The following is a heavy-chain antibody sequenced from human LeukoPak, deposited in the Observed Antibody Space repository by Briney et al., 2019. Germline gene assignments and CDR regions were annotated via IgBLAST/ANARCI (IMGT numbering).Heavy chain of an antibody. CDR3: ARGEWLYDY. Sequence: PSETLSLTCAVYGGSFSGYYWSWIRKPPGKGLEWIGEINHSGSTNYNPSLKSRVTISVDTSKNQFSLKLSSVTAADTAVYYCARGEWLYDYWGQGTLVTVSS. CDR1: GGSFSGYY. V-gene: IGHV4-34*01. D-gene: IGHD3-3*01. J-gene: IGHJ4*02. CDR2: INHSGST.